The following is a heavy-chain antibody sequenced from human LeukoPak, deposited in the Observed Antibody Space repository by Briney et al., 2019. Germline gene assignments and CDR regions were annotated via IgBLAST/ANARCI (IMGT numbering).Heavy chain of an antibody. Sequence: SETLSLTCTVSGGSISSSSYYWGWIRQPPGKGLEWIGSIYYSGSTYYNPSLKSRVTISVDTSKNQFSLKLSSVTAADTAVYYCARGPLAVAFYFDYWGQGTLVTVSS. CDR1: GGSISSSSYY. CDR3: ARGPLAVAFYFDY. V-gene: IGHV4-39*01. J-gene: IGHJ4*02. CDR2: IYYSGST. D-gene: IGHD6-19*01.